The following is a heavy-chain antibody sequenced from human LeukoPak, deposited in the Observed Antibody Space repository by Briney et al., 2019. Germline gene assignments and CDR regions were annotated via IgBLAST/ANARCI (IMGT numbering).Heavy chain of an antibody. J-gene: IGHJ6*03. V-gene: IGHV3-20*04. CDR1: GFTFDDYG. D-gene: IGHD5-12*01. Sequence: GGSLRLSCAASGFTFDDYGMTWVRQAPGKGLEWVSGINWKGGSTGYADSVKGRFTISRDNAKKSLYLQMNSLRAEDTALYYCARIYDYYYYIDVWGKGTTVTVSS. CDR3: ARIYDYYYYIDV. CDR2: INWKGGST.